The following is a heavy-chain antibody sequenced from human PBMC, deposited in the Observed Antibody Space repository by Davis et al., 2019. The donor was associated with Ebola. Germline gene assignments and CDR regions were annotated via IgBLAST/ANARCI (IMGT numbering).Heavy chain of an antibody. CDR2: LYDSRST. Sequence: MPSETLSLTCTVSGDSVRTTSHFWGWIRQPPGKGLEWIGTLYDSRSTNYNPSLKSRVTISVDMSKNQFSLKLSSVTAADTAVYYCARVTGDFYYYGMDVWGQGTTVTVSS. CDR3: ARVTGDFYYYGMDV. D-gene: IGHD3-16*01. J-gene: IGHJ6*02. CDR1: GDSVRTTSHF. V-gene: IGHV4-39*07.